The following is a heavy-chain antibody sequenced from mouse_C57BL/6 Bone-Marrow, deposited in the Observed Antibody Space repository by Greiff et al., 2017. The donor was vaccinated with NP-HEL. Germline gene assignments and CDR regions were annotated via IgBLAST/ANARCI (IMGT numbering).Heavy chain of an antibody. CDR3: AREYYGSRGDWYFDV. V-gene: IGHV1-72*01. Sequence: QVQLQQSGAELVKPGASVKLSCKASGYTFTSYWMHWVKQRPGRGLEWIGRIDPNSGGTKYNEKFKSKATLTVDKPSSPAYMQLSSLTSEDSAVYYCAREYYGSRGDWYFDVWGTGTTVTVSS. CDR1: GYTFTSYW. D-gene: IGHD1-1*01. J-gene: IGHJ1*03. CDR2: IDPNSGGT.